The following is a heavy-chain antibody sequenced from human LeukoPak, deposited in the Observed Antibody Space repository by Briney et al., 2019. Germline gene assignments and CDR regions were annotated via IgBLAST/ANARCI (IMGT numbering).Heavy chain of an antibody. Sequence: GGSLRLSCAASGFTFSSYAMHWVRQAPGKGLEWVAFIRYDGSNKYYADSVKGRFTISRDNSKNTLYLQLNSLRAGDTAVFYCAKAESHYYGSGSYSFDYWGQGTLVTVSS. CDR1: GFTFSSYA. CDR2: IRYDGSNK. J-gene: IGHJ4*02. CDR3: AKAESHYYGSGSYSFDY. D-gene: IGHD3-10*01. V-gene: IGHV3-30*02.